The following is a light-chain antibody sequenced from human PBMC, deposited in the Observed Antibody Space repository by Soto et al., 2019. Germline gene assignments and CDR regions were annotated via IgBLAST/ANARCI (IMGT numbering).Light chain of an antibody. CDR2: GVS. Sequence: QSALTQPASVSGSPGQSITISCTGSSNDVGAFNYVSWYRHSPGEAPKVLIRGVSIRPSGVSIRFSASKSANTASLTISGLQAEDEALYYCSSYTTSSSYVFGTGTKVTVL. CDR3: SSYTTSSSYV. J-gene: IGLJ1*01. V-gene: IGLV2-14*03. CDR1: SNDVGAFNY.